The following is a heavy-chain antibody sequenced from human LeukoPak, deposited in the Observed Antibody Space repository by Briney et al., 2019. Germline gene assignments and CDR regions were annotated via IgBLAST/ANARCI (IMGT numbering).Heavy chain of an antibody. CDR3: AGSITMIVS. V-gene: IGHV4-59*11. CDR2: ISYSGSA. J-gene: IGHJ5*02. D-gene: IGHD3-22*01. CDR1: GGSISSHY. Sequence: SETLSLTCTVSGGSISSHYWSWIRQPPGKGLEWVGYISYSGSANYNPSLKSRVTISVDTSKNQFSLRLSSVTAADTAVYYCAGSITMIVSWGRGTLVTVSS.